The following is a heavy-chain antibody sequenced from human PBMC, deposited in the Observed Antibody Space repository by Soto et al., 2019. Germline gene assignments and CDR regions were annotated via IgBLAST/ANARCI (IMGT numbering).Heavy chain of an antibody. J-gene: IGHJ4*02. D-gene: IGHD3-22*01. CDR3: ARDSPFDDSSAYLDY. V-gene: IGHV3-33*01. CDR2: IWYDGSNK. Sequence: PGGSLRLSCAASGFTFSSYGMHWVRQAPGKGLEWVAVIWYDGSNKYYADSVKGRFTISRDNAKNSLYLQMNSLRAEDTAVYYCARDSPFDDSSAYLDYWGQGTLVTVSS. CDR1: GFTFSSYG.